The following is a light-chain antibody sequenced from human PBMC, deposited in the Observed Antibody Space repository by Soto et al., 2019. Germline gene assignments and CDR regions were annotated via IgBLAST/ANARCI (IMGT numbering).Light chain of an antibody. CDR3: QQNNNWPPLT. CDR2: GAS. J-gene: IGKJ4*01. Sequence: EIVMTQSPATLSVSPGERATLSCRASQSVSGNLAWYQQKPGQAPRLLIYGASTRATGIPARLSGSGSGTEFTPTISSLQSEDFAVYYCQQNNNWPPLTFGGGTKVEIK. CDR1: QSVSGN. V-gene: IGKV3-15*01.